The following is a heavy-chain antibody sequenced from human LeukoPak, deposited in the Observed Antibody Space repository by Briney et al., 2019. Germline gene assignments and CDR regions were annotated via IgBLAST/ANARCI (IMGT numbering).Heavy chain of an antibody. V-gene: IGHV3-30*04. J-gene: IGHJ4*02. CDR3: ARSPRVCSSTSCYPSKPYYFDY. CDR2: ISYDGSNK. D-gene: IGHD2-2*01. Sequence: PGGSLRLSCAASGFTFSSYAMHWVRQASGKGLEWVAVISYDGSNKYYADSVKGRFTISRDNSKNTLYLQMNSLRAEDTAVYYCARSPRVCSSTSCYPSKPYYFDYWGQGTLVTVSS. CDR1: GFTFSSYA.